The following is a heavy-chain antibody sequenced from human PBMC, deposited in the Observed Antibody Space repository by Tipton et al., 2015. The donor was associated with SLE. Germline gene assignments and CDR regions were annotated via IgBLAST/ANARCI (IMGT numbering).Heavy chain of an antibody. CDR1: GGSISSHY. D-gene: IGHD4-11*01. CDR2: INHSGST. Sequence: TLSLTCNISGGSISSHYWSWIRQPPGKGLEWIGEINHSGSTNYNPSLKSRVTISVDTSKNQFSLKLSSVTAADTAVYYCARGTVQAFDIWGQGTMVTVSS. CDR3: ARGTVQAFDI. V-gene: IGHV4-34*01. J-gene: IGHJ3*02.